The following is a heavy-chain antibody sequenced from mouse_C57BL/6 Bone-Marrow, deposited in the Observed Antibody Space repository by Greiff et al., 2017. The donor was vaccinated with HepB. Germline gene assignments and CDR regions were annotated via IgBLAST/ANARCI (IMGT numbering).Heavy chain of an antibody. CDR1: GYSFTDYN. D-gene: IGHD4-1*01. Sequence: VHVKQSGPELVKPGASVKISCKASGYSFTDYNMNWVKQSNGKSLEWIGVINPNYGTTSYNQKFKGKATLTVDQSSSTAYMQLNSLTSEDSAVYYCARYKTGGAWFAYWGQGTLVTVSA. CDR3: ARYKTGGAWFAY. CDR2: INPNYGTT. V-gene: IGHV1-39*01. J-gene: IGHJ3*01.